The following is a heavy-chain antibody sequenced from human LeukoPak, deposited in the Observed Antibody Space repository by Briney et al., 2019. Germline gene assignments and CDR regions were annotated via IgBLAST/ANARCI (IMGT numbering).Heavy chain of an antibody. Sequence: SETLSLTCTVSGDSISSSYWSWIRQPPGKGLEWFGYIYYSGSTNYNPSLKSRVTISIDPSKHQFSLKLSSVTAADTAVYYCARAKVNYSGLNWFDPWGQGTLVTVSS. D-gene: IGHD4-23*01. V-gene: IGHV4-59*01. CDR3: ARAKVNYSGLNWFDP. CDR1: GDSISSSY. CDR2: IYYSGST. J-gene: IGHJ5*02.